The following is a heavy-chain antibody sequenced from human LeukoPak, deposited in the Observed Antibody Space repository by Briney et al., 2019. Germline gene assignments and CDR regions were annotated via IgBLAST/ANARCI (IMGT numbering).Heavy chain of an antibody. CDR2: INPINGDT. CDR3: ASGDHRGGDYSSGN. CDR1: GYRFTDYY. Sequence: ASVTVSCKASGYRFTDYYMHWVRQAPGQGLEWVGWINPINGDTIFAQKFRGRVTVTRDTSITTAYMELSRLRSDDTAVYYCASGDHRGGDYSSGNWGQGTLVTVSS. D-gene: IGHD4-17*01. J-gene: IGHJ4*02. V-gene: IGHV1-2*02.